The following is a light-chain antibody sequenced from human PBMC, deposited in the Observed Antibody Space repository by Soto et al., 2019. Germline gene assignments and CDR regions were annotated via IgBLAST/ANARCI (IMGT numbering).Light chain of an antibody. CDR2: DVA. Sequence: QSALTQPASVSDSAGPSITISCTGTSSDVGGSKFVSWYQQHPGKPPKLIIYDVANRPSGVSNRFSGSKSGSTASLIISRLLTEDDADYYCVSYTSSTTYVFGTGTKVTVL. V-gene: IGLV2-14*03. CDR3: VSYTSSTTYV. CDR1: SSDVGGSKF. J-gene: IGLJ1*01.